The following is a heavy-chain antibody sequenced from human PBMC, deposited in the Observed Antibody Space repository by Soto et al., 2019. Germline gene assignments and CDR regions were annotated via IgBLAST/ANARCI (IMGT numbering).Heavy chain of an antibody. CDR1: SFTFSSYA. V-gene: IGHV3-23*01. J-gene: IGHJ3*01. CDR2: ISGSGGRS. CDR3: AKGSCLYDYHGVVV. D-gene: IGHD3-16*01. Sequence: GGSLRLSRAASSFTFSSYAMRCLRQAPGKGLEWVSAISGSGGRSYCADSVNGRFTISRDNSKNTLYLQMNSLRAEDTAVYYCAKGSCLYDYHGVVVWGQGTMATVPS.